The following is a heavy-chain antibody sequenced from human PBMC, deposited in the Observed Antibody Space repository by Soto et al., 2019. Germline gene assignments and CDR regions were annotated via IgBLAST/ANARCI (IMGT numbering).Heavy chain of an antibody. CDR3: ARSYGDYYGMDF. J-gene: IGHJ6*02. CDR1: GYTFTSYA. D-gene: IGHD4-17*01. V-gene: IGHV1-3*01. Sequence: ASVKVSCKASGYTFTSYAIHWVRQAPGQRLEWMGWINAGNGNTKYSQKFQGRVTITRDTSATTAYMELSSLRSEDTAVYYCARSYGDYYGMDFWGQGTTVTVSS. CDR2: INAGNGNT.